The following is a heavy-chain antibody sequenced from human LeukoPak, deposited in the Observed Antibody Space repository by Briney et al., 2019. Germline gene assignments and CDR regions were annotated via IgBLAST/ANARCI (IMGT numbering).Heavy chain of an antibody. CDR1: GFTFSSYW. V-gene: IGHV3-7*03. J-gene: IGHJ4*02. CDR3: ARVQGWGRSVRYFDY. D-gene: IGHD3-16*01. Sequence: GGSLRLSCAASGFTFSSYWMSWVRQAPGKGLEWVANIKQDGSEKYYVDSVKGRFTIPRDNAKNSLYLQMNSLRAEDTAVYYCARVQGWGRSVRYFDYWGQGTLVTVSS. CDR2: IKQDGSEK.